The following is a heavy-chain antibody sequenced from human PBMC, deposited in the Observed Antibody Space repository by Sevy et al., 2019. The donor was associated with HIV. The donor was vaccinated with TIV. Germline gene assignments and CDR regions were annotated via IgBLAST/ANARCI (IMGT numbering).Heavy chain of an antibody. J-gene: IGHJ6*02. CDR2: IIPIFGTA. Sequence: ASVKVSCKASGGTSSSYAISWVRQAPGQGLEWMGGIIPIFGTANYAQKFQGRVTITADESTSTAYMELSSLRSEDTAVYYCARVKAGTSRRSNYYYYYGMDVWGQGTTVTVSS. CDR3: ARVKAGTSRRSNYYYYYGMDV. V-gene: IGHV1-69*13. CDR1: GGTSSSYA. D-gene: IGHD1-1*01.